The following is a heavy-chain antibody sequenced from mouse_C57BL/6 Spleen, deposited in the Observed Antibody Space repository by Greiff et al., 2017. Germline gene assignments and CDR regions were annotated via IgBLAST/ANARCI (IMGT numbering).Heavy chain of an antibody. CDR3: ARHGVYYGRNYWYFDV. Sequence: VQLQESGAELVKPGASVKLSCKASGYTFTEYTIHWVKQRSGQGLEWIGWFYPGSGSIKYNEKFKDKATLTADKSSSTVYMELSRLTSEDAAVYFCARHGVYYGRNYWYFDVWGTGTTVTVSS. J-gene: IGHJ1*03. CDR1: GYTFTEYT. CDR2: FYPGSGSI. D-gene: IGHD1-1*01. V-gene: IGHV1-62-2*01.